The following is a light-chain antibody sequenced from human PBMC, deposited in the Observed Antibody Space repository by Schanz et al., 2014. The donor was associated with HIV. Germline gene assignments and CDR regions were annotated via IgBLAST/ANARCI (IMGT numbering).Light chain of an antibody. CDR3: LQDYNYPFT. CDR2: AAS. V-gene: IGKV1-9*01. CDR1: QGISS. Sequence: IQLTQSPSSLSASVGDRVTITCRASQGISSLAWYQQKPGKAPKLLIYAASTLQSGVPSRFSGSGSGTEFTLTISSLQPEDFGTYYCLQDYNYPFTFGPGTKVEIK. J-gene: IGKJ3*01.